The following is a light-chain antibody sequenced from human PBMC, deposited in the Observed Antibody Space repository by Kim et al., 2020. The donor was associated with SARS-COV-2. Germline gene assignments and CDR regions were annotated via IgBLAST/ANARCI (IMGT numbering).Light chain of an antibody. V-gene: IGKV3-15*01. J-gene: IGKJ1*01. CDR3: QQSYNWPPLT. Sequence: SPGERATLPGRTSQTINNKLVWYQQKPGQAPRLLIYDATTRATGTPARFIGSGSETDFTLTISSLQSEDFAVYYCQQSYNWPPLTFGQGTKVDIK. CDR2: DAT. CDR1: QTINNK.